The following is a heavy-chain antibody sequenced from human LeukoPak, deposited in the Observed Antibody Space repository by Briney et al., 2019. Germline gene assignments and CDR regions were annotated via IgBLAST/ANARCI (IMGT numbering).Heavy chain of an antibody. Sequence: PGGSLRLSCAASGFTFSNAWVSWVRQAPGKGLEWVGRVKSKTDGGTTDYAAPVKGRFTISRDDSKNTLYLQMNSLKTEDTAVYYCTTGTGTPTRRNFDYWGQGTLVTVSS. CDR3: TTGTGTPTRRNFDY. D-gene: IGHD1-1*01. J-gene: IGHJ4*02. V-gene: IGHV3-15*01. CDR1: GFTFSNAW. CDR2: VKSKTDGGTT.